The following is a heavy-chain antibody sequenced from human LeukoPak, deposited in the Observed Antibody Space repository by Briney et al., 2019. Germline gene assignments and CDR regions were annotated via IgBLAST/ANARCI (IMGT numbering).Heavy chain of an antibody. CDR1: GYTFTIYY. Sequence: ASVTVSFTASGYTFTIYYMHWVRQAPGQGLEWMGIINPNTGSTDYAQKFQGRVTMTRDTSTSTVYMELSSLRSEDTAVYYCARLVSGWNWFDPWGQGTLVTVSS. V-gene: IGHV1-46*01. CDR2: INPNTGST. D-gene: IGHD6-19*01. CDR3: ARLVSGWNWFDP. J-gene: IGHJ5*02.